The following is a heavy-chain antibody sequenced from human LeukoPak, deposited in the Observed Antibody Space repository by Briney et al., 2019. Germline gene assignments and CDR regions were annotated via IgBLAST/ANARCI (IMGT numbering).Heavy chain of an antibody. D-gene: IGHD1-1*01. Sequence: PGRSLRLSCAASGLTFRNYGMHWVRQAPGKGLEWVAIISYDGSNTYYADSVRGRFTIYKDNSQNTLYLQMSSLRAEDTAVYYCASQRGDYATGYFDYWGQGTLVTVS. V-gene: IGHV3-30*03. CDR1: GLTFRNYG. J-gene: IGHJ4*02. CDR2: ISYDGSNT. CDR3: ASQRGDYATGYFDY.